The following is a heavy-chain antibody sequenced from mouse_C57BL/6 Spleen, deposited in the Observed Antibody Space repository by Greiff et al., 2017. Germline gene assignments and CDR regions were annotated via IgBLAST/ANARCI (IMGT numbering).Heavy chain of an antibody. CDR3: VRVVGYGSSLWAMDY. Sequence: EVQRVESGGGLVQPKGSLKLSCAASGFTFNTYAMHWVRQAPGKGLEWVARIRSKSSNYATYYADSVKDRFTISRDDSQSMLYLQMNNLKTEDTAMYYCVRVVGYGSSLWAMDYWGQGTSVTVSS. CDR1: GFTFNTYA. CDR2: IRSKSSNYAT. J-gene: IGHJ4*01. V-gene: IGHV10-3*01. D-gene: IGHD1-1*01.